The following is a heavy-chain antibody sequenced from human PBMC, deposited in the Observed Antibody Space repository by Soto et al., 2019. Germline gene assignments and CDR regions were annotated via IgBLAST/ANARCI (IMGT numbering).Heavy chain of an antibody. CDR2: IKQDGSEK. D-gene: IGHD2-2*01. CDR1: GFTFSSYW. V-gene: IGHV3-7*03. CDR3: ARMARRVVPAATGEDYFDY. J-gene: IGHJ4*02. Sequence: GGSLRLSCAASGFTFSSYWMSWVRQAPGKGLEWVANIKQDGSEKYYVDSVKGRFTISRDNAKDSLYLQMNSLRAEDTAVYYCARMARRVVPAATGEDYFDYWGQGTLVTVSS.